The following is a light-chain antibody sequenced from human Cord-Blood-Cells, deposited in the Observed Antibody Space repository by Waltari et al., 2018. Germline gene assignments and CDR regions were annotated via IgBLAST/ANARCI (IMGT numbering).Light chain of an antibody. V-gene: IGKV1D-8*01. Sequence: VIWMTQSLSLLSASPGHIVPISCRMIQGIRRYLAWYQQKPGKAPEHLIYAASTLQSGVPSRFSGSVSGRDFTLTISCLQSEDFATYYCQQYYSFPPWTFGQGTKVEIK. CDR2: AAS. CDR3: QQYYSFPPWT. J-gene: IGKJ1*01. CDR1: QGIRRY.